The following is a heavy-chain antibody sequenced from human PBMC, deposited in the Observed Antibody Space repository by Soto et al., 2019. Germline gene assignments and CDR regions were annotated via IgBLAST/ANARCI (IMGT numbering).Heavy chain of an antibody. Sequence: EVQLVESGGGLVQPGGSLRLSCAASGFTFSSHWMHWVRQVPGKGLVWVSRIKSDGSSTAYADSVKGRFTISRDNAKNTLYLQMNSLRVEVSAVYYCARDRPEILNATDHAVFDYWGQGTLVTVSS. CDR2: IKSDGSST. J-gene: IGHJ4*02. V-gene: IGHV3-74*01. D-gene: IGHD6-6*01. CDR1: GFTFSSHW. CDR3: ARDRPEILNATDHAVFDY.